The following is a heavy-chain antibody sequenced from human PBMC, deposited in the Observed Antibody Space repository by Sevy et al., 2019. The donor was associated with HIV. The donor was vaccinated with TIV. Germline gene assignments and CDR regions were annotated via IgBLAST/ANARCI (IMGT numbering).Heavy chain of an antibody. CDR2: ISGSGGST. J-gene: IGHJ3*02. CDR1: GFTFSSYA. Sequence: GGSLRLSCAASGFTFSSYAMSWVRQAPGKGLEWVSAISGSGGSTYYADSVKGRFTISRDNSKNTLYLQMNSLRAEDMAVYYCAKDSEALKITLPDAFDIWGQGTMVTVSS. CDR3: AKDSEALKITLPDAFDI. V-gene: IGHV3-23*01. D-gene: IGHD1-20*01.